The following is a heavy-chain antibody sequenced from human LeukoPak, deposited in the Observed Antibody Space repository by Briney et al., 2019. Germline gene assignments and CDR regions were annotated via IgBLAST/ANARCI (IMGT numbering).Heavy chain of an antibody. CDR3: ARNAMTVYVDFWEGDAFDI. D-gene: IGHD3-3*01. CDR2: INAGNGNT. Sequence: GASVKVSCKASGYTFTSYAMHWVRQAPGQRLEWMGWINAGNGNTKYSQKFQGRVTITRDTSASTAYMELSSLRSEDTAVYYCARNAMTVYVDFWEGDAFDIWGQGTMVTVSS. CDR1: GYTFTSYA. J-gene: IGHJ3*02. V-gene: IGHV1-3*01.